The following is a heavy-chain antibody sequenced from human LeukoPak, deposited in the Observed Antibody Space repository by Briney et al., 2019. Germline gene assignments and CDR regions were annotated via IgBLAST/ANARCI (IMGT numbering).Heavy chain of an antibody. V-gene: IGHV3-33*08. CDR2: IWFDGSNQ. Sequence: GGSLRLSCAASGFTFSSYGMHWVRQAPGKGLEWVAFIWFDGSNQDFADSVKGRFTISRDNSKDMLYLQMNSLRADDTAMYYCVRDFTGAGVKGYENAFDMWGQGTVVLVSS. CDR3: VRDFTGAGVKGYENAFDM. D-gene: IGHD3-16*01. J-gene: IGHJ3*02. CDR1: GFTFSSYG.